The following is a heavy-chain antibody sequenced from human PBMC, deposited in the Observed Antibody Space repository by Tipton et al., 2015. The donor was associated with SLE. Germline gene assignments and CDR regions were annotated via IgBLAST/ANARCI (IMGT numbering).Heavy chain of an antibody. J-gene: IGHJ3*02. CDR2: ISSSGSTI. Sequence: GSLRLSCAASGFTFSSYEMNWVRQAPGKGLEWVSYISSSGSTIYYADSVKGRFTISRDNAKNSLYLQMNSLRAEDTAVYYCARDRSVGAFDIWGQGTMVTVSS. CDR3: ARDRSVGAFDI. D-gene: IGHD1-26*01. V-gene: IGHV3-48*03. CDR1: GFTFSSYE.